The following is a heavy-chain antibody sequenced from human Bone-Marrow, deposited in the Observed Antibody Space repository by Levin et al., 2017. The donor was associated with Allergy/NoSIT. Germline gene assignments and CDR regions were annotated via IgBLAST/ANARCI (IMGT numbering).Heavy chain of an antibody. CDR3: ARPPEERAWYSMYYYAMDV. CDR1: GFTFSAYP. Sequence: GGSLRLSCAASGFTFSAYPMHWVRQAPGKGLEWVAVISFDGSNEYYADSVKGRFTVSRDNSKNTLSLQMNSLRAEDTALYYCARPPEERAWYSMYYYAMDVWGQGTSVTVSS. V-gene: IGHV3-30*04. CDR2: ISFDGSNE. D-gene: IGHD2-21*02. J-gene: IGHJ6*02.